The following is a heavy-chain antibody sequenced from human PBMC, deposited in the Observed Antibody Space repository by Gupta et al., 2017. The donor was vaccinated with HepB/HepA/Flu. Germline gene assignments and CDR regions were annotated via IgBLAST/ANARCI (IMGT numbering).Heavy chain of an antibody. Sequence: EVQLLESGGDLVQPGGSLRLSCAVSGFTIGGNAVSWVRQAQGKGLEWVSGIGSDMRQHYTDSVRGRFTISRDNSENRVYLQMNSLRVEDTAVYYCAKDLWFWSGMDVWGKGTTVTVSS. V-gene: IGHV3-23*01. CDR2: IGSDMRQ. D-gene: IGHD3-3*01. CDR1: GFTIGGNA. CDR3: AKDLWFWSGMDV. J-gene: IGHJ6*03.